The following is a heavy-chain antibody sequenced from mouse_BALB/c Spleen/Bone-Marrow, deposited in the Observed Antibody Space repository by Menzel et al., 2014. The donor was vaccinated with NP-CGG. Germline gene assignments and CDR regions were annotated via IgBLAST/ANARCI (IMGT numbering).Heavy chain of an antibody. Sequence: EVQLVESGGDLVKPGGSLKLSCAASGFTFSDYYMYWVRQTPEKRLEWVATISDGGSYTYYPDSVKGRFTTSRDNAKNNLFLHMSSLKSEDTAMYYCARDGDYKYAWFAYWGQGTLVTVSA. CDR3: ARDGDYKYAWFAY. D-gene: IGHD2-14*01. V-gene: IGHV5-4*02. J-gene: IGHJ3*01. CDR1: GFTFSDYY. CDR2: ISDGGSYT.